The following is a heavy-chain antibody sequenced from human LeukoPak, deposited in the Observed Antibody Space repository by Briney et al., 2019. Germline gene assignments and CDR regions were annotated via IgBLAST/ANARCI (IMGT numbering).Heavy chain of an antibody. J-gene: IGHJ6*03. Sequence: SVKVSCKATGGTFSSYAISGVRQAPGQGLEWMGMIIPIFGTANYARKFQGRVTITTDESTSTPYVALSSLRSDDTAVNYSARANYDILTGYYLYYYYYMDVWGKGTTVTVSS. V-gene: IGHV1-69*05. CDR2: IIPIFGTA. CDR1: GGTFSSYA. D-gene: IGHD3-9*01. CDR3: ARANYDILTGYYLYYYYYMDV.